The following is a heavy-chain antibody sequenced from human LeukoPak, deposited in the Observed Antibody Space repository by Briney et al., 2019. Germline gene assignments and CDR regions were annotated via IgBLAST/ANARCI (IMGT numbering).Heavy chain of an antibody. J-gene: IGHJ4*02. D-gene: IGHD5-24*01. Sequence: SVKASCKASGGTFSSYAISWVRQAPGQGLEWMGRIIPIFGITNYAQKFQGRVTITADKSTSTAYMELSSLRSEDTAVYYCARGGGDGYNYRFDYWGQGTLVTVSS. CDR2: IIPIFGIT. V-gene: IGHV1-69*04. CDR1: GGTFSSYA. CDR3: ARGGGDGYNYRFDY.